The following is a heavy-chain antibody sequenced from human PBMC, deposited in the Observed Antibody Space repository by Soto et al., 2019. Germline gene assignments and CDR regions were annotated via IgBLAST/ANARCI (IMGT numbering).Heavy chain of an antibody. V-gene: IGHV3-23*01. CDR2: FRTGGDGGTT. J-gene: IGHJ4*02. CDR1: GFTFSSYS. CDR3: AKKVNSGPGSQYFDY. D-gene: IGHD3-10*01. Sequence: GGSLRLSCAASGFTFSSYSMSWVRQAPGKGLEWVSGFRTGGDGGTTYYADSVKGRFTISRDNSKNTLFLQMNSLRAEDTAIYYCAKKVNSGPGSQYFDYWGQGTLVTVSS.